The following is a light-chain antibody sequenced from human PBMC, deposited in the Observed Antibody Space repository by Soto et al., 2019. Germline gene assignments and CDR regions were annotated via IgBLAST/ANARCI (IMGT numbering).Light chain of an antibody. J-gene: IGKJ2*01. CDR2: DAS. V-gene: IGKV3-11*01. CDR1: QSVSSY. CDR3: QQRSHWLYT. Sequence: EIVLTQSPATLSLSPGERATLSCRASQSVSSYLAWYQQKPGQAPRLLIYDASNRATGIPARFSGSGSGTDFTLTISSLESEGLAVYYCQQRSHWLYTFGQGTKVDIK.